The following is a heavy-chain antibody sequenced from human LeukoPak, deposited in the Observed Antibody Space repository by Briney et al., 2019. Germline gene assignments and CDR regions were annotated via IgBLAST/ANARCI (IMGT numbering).Heavy chain of an antibody. V-gene: IGHV3-21*01. D-gene: IGHD3-10*01. CDR3: ASRITMVRGVMGY. J-gene: IGHJ4*02. Sequence: GGSLRLSCATSGFTFSSYSMNWVRQAPGKGLEWVSSISSSSSYIYYADSVKGRFTISRDNAKNSLYLQMNSLRAEDTAVYYCASRITMVRGVMGYWGQGTLVTVSS. CDR1: GFTFSSYS. CDR2: ISSSSSYI.